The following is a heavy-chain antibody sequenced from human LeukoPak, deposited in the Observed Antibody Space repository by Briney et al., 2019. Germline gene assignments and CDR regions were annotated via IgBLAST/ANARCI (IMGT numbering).Heavy chain of an antibody. Sequence: GGSLRLSCAASGFTFSSYSMNWVRQAPGKGLEWVSSISSSSSYIYYADSVKGRFTISRDNAKNSLYLQMNSLRAVDTAVYYCARDQDPLWFGELSTGGYFDLWGRGTLVTVSS. V-gene: IGHV3-21*01. D-gene: IGHD3-10*01. CDR3: ARDQDPLWFGELSTGGYFDL. J-gene: IGHJ2*01. CDR2: ISSSSSYI. CDR1: GFTFSSYS.